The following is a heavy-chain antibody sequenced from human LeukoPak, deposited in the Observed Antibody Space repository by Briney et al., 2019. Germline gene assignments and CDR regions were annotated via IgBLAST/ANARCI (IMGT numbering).Heavy chain of an antibody. J-gene: IGHJ4*02. D-gene: IGHD2-2*01. CDR2: ISSSSSYI. CDR3: ARGEVYCSSTSCYESLDY. V-gene: IGHV3-21*01. Sequence: PEGSLRLSCAASGFTFSSYSMNWVRQAPGKGLEWVSSISSSSSYIYYADSVKGRFTISRDNAKNSLYLQMNSLRAEDTAVYYCARGEVYCSSTSCYESLDYWGQGTLVTVSS. CDR1: GFTFSSYS.